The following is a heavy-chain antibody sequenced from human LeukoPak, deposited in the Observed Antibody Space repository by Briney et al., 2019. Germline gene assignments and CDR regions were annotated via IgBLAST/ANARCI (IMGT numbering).Heavy chain of an antibody. V-gene: IGHV4-59*01. CDR2: IYYSGST. D-gene: IGHD6-13*01. J-gene: IGHJ6*02. Sequence: SETLSLTCTGSGGSISSYYWSWIRQPPGKGLEWIGYIYYSGSTNYNPSLKSRVTISVDTSKNQFSLKLSSVTAADTAVYYCARARIAAAALDVWGQGTTVTVSS. CDR3: ARARIAAAALDV. CDR1: GGSISSYY.